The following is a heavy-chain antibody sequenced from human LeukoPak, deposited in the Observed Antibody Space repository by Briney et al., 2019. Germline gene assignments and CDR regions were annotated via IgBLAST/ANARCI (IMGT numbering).Heavy chain of an antibody. CDR1: GFTFSNYA. CDR3: ARPDDYGDQGVDY. D-gene: IGHD4-17*01. CDR2: ISGSASST. J-gene: IGHJ4*02. Sequence: GGSLRLSCAASGFTFSNYAMSWVRQAPGKGLEWVSAISGSASSTYHADSVKGRFTISRDNAKNTLYLQMNSLRAEDTAVYYCARPDDYGDQGVDYWGQGTLVTVSS. V-gene: IGHV3-23*01.